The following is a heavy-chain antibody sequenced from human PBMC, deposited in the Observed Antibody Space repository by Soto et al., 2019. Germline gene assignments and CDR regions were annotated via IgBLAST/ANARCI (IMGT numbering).Heavy chain of an antibody. J-gene: IGHJ4*02. Sequence: EVQLLESGGGLVQPGGSLRLSCAASGLTFSTYAMSWVRQAPGKGLERVAGISDSGDASFHADSVKGRFTISRDNSKNTLYRHMISLRAEDTAVYYCAKGFGSTWSFFDYWGQGVLVTVSS. CDR2: ISDSGDAS. D-gene: IGHD6-13*01. CDR1: GLTFSTYA. V-gene: IGHV3-23*01. CDR3: AKGFGSTWSFFDY.